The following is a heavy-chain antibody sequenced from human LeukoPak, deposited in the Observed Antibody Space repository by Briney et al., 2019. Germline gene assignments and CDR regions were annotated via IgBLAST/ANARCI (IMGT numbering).Heavy chain of an antibody. CDR1: GGSISSYY. V-gene: IGHV4-59*01. J-gene: IGHJ5*02. CDR2: IYYSGST. Sequence: SETLYLTCTVSGGSISSYYWSWIRQPPGKGLEWIGYIYYSGSTNYDPSLKSRVTISVDTSKNQFSLKLSSVTAADTAVYYCARVAYYDSSGYFIWFDPWGQGTLVTVSS. CDR3: ARVAYYDSSGYFIWFDP. D-gene: IGHD3-22*01.